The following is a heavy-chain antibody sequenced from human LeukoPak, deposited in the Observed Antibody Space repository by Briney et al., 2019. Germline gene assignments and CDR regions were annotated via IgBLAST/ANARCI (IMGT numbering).Heavy chain of an antibody. CDR1: GFTFSSYA. J-gene: IGHJ6*03. CDR2: ASGSGGST. V-gene: IGHV3-23*01. D-gene: IGHD3-3*01. Sequence: TGGSLRLSCAASGFTFSSYAMSWVRQAPGQGLEWVSAASGSGGSTNYADSVKGRFTISRDNSKNTLYLQMNSLRAEDTAVYYCAKSDHYDFWSGYYFYYMDVWGKGTTVTVSS. CDR3: AKSDHYDFWSGYYFYYMDV.